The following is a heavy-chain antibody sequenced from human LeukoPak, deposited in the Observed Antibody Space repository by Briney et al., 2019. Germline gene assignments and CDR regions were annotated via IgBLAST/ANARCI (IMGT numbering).Heavy chain of an antibody. D-gene: IGHD3-16*01. J-gene: IGHJ6*02. V-gene: IGHV3-30*18. CDR1: GFTYSSYG. Sequence: GGSLRLSCAASGFTYSSYGMHWVRQAPGKGREWVAVISYGGINKYYADSVKGRFTISRDNSKNTLYLQMNSLRAEDTAVYYCAKDLRVDYMGLYYYGMDVWGQGTTVAVSS. CDR2: ISYGGINK. CDR3: AKDLRVDYMGLYYYGMDV.